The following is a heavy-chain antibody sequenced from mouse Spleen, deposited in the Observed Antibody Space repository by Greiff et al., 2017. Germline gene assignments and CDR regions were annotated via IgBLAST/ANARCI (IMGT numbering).Heavy chain of an antibody. CDR3: ARDDDYGYAMDY. Sequence: QVQLQQSGAELARPGASVKMSCKASGYAFSSYWMNWVKQRPGKGLEWIGQIYPGDGDTNYNGKFKGKATLTADKSSSTAYMQLSSLTSEDSAVYFCARDDDYGYAMDYWGQGTSVTVSS. D-gene: IGHD2-4*01. CDR2: IYPGDGDT. V-gene: IGHV1-80*01. J-gene: IGHJ4*01. CDR1: GYAFSSYW.